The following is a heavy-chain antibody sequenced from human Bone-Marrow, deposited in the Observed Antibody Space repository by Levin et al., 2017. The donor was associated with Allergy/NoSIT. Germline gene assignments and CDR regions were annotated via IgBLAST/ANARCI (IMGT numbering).Heavy chain of an antibody. CDR3: AREWLDTVMVLDL. Sequence: GGSLRLSCAASGFTFSTESMNWVRQVPGKGLEWISYISGSGSAIYYADSVKGRFIISRDNDKNSLYLQMNSLRVEDSAIYYCAREWLDTVMVLDLWGQGTLVTVSS. V-gene: IGHV3-48*01. D-gene: IGHD5-18*01. CDR1: GFTFSTES. J-gene: IGHJ5*02. CDR2: ISGSGSAI.